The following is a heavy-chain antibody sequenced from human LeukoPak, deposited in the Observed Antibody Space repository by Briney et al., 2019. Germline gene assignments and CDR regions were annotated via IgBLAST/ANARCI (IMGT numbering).Heavy chain of an antibody. J-gene: IGHJ4*02. Sequence: SVKVSCKASGGTFSSYATSWVRRAPGQGLEWMGRIIPILGIANYAQKFQGRVTITADKSTSTAYMELSSLRSEDTAVYYCARADDYGDYEGCWGQGTLVTVSS. CDR2: IIPILGIA. D-gene: IGHD4-17*01. CDR1: GGTFSSYA. V-gene: IGHV1-69*04. CDR3: ARADDYGDYEGC.